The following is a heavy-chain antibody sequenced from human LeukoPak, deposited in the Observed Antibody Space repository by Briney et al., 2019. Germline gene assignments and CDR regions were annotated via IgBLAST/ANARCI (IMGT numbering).Heavy chain of an antibody. CDR3: ARLPLEAVAAFDP. J-gene: IGHJ5*02. Sequence: GESLKISCRGSGYRFGKSWIAWVRQKPGKGLEWMGTIYPDDSDTRYRPSFQGQATISVDKSINTAYLQWSSLKASDTAMYYCARLPLEAVAAFDPWGQGTLVTVSS. V-gene: IGHV5-51*01. D-gene: IGHD6-19*01. CDR2: IYPDDSDT. CDR1: GYRFGKSW.